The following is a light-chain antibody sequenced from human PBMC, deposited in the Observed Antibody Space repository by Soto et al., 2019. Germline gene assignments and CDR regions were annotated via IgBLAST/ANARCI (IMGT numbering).Light chain of an antibody. V-gene: IGKV3-20*01. Sequence: EIVLTQSPGTLSLSPGERATLSCRASQSVSSSDLAWYQQKPGQAPRLLIYGTSNRATGIPDRFSGSGSGTDFTLTISRLEPEDFAVYYCQHYGSSRWTFGQGTK. CDR2: GTS. CDR1: QSVSSSD. CDR3: QHYGSSRWT. J-gene: IGKJ1*01.